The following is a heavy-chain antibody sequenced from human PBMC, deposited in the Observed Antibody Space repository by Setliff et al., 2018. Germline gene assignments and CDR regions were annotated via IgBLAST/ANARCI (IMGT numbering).Heavy chain of an antibody. D-gene: IGHD3-10*01. J-gene: IGHJ6*02. V-gene: IGHV1-69*05. CDR1: GYTLTELS. CDR3: ARPLRYGDYYYYYGMDV. CDR2: IIPIFGTA. Sequence: SVKVSCKVSGYTLTELSMHWVRQAPGKGLEWMGGIIPIFGTANYAQKFQGRVTITTDESTSTAYMELSSLRSEDTAVYYCARPLRYGDYYYYYGMDVWGQGTTVTVSS.